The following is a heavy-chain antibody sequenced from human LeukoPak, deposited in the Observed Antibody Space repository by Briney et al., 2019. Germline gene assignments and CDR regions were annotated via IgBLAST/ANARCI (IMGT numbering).Heavy chain of an antibody. V-gene: IGHV3-23*01. CDR2: ISGSGGST. J-gene: IGHJ3*02. CDR3: AKSSREYGNAFDI. CDR1: GFTFSSYA. Sequence: TGGSLRLSCAASGFTFSSYAMSWVRQAPGKGLEWVSAISGSGGSTYYADSVKGRFTISRDNSKNTLYLQMNSLRAEDTAVYYCAKSSREYGNAFDIWGQGTMVTVSS. D-gene: IGHD6-19*01.